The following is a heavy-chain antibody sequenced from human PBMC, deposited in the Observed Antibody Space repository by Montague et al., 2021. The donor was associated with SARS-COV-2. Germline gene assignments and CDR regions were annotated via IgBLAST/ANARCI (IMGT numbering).Heavy chain of an antibody. V-gene: IGHV4-61*02. CDR3: TRDPITGTTGTIYNYYGMDV. CDR1: GDSLSSGSYY. Sequence: TLSLTCSVSGDSLSSGSYYWSWIRQPAGNGLEWIGRIYRGGSPNYXXXLKSRVTISGDMSKNQFSLNVSSVTAADTAVYYCTRDPITGTTGTIYNYYGMDVWGQGTTVTVSS. CDR2: IYRGGSP. J-gene: IGHJ6*02. D-gene: IGHD1-20*01.